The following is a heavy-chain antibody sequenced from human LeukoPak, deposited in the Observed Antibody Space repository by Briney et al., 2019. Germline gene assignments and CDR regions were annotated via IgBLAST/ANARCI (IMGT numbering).Heavy chain of an antibody. J-gene: IGHJ3*02. D-gene: IGHD3-22*01. V-gene: IGHV3-11*04. Sequence: PGGSLRLSCAASGFTFSNAWMSWVRQAPGRGLEWVSYISRGGNTIYYADSVRGRFTISRDNAKNSLYLQMNGLRAEDTAVYYCARGGNIGYNYNAFDIWGQGTMVTVSS. CDR2: ISRGGNTI. CDR3: ARGGNIGYNYNAFDI. CDR1: GFTFSNAW.